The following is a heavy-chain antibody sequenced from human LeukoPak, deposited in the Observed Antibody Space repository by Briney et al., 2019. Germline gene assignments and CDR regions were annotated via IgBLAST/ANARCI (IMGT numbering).Heavy chain of an antibody. CDR1: GGTFSSYA. J-gene: IGHJ3*02. V-gene: IGHV1-69*04. CDR2: IIPILGIA. CDR3: ARAQYYYDSSGYRPPGAFDI. Sequence: ASVKVSCKASGGTFSSYAISWVRQPPGQGLEWMGRIIPILGIANYAQKFQGRVTITADKSTSTAYMELSSLRSEDTAVYYCARAQYYYDSSGYRPPGAFDIWGQGTMVTVSS. D-gene: IGHD3-22*01.